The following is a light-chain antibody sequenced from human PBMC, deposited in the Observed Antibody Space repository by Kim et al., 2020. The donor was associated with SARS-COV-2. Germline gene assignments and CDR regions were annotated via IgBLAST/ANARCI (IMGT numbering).Light chain of an antibody. CDR2: QAS. J-gene: IGKJ1*01. CDR3: KQYETYWT. Sequence: GDRVTITCRASQSVDGWLAWYQQKPGKAPRLLIYQASKLATGVPSRFSGSGSETDFTLTVSNLQPDDSAVYYCKQYETYWTFGPGTKVDIK. CDR1: QSVDGW. V-gene: IGKV1-5*03.